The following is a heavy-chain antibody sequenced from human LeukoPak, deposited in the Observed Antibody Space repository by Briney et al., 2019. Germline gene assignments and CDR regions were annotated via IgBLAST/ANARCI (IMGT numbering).Heavy chain of an antibody. D-gene: IGHD3-22*01. Sequence: SETLSLTCSVSGGSISSSGYYWGWIRQSPGEGLEWIGNIYYSGITYYNPSLKSRVTISVDTSKNQFSLKLSSVTAADTAVYYCARAFRYYYDSSGYLFDYWGQGTLVTVSS. CDR2: IYYSGIT. CDR3: ARAFRYYYDSSGYLFDY. J-gene: IGHJ4*02. CDR1: GGSISSSGYY. V-gene: IGHV4-39*01.